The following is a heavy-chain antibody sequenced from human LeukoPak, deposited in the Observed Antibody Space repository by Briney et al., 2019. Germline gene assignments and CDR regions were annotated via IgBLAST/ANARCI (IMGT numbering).Heavy chain of an antibody. CDR2: ISSSSSYI. Sequence: GGSLRLSCAASGFTFSSYSMNWVRQVPGKGLEWVSSISSSSSYIYYADSVKGRFTISRDNAKNSLYLQMNSLRAEDTAVYYCARGAQLLDWYFDLWGRGTLVTVSS. V-gene: IGHV3-21*01. J-gene: IGHJ2*01. D-gene: IGHD2-2*01. CDR3: ARGAQLLDWYFDL. CDR1: GFTFSSYS.